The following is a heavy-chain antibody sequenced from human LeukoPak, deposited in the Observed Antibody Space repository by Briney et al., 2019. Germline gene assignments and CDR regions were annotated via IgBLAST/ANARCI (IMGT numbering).Heavy chain of an antibody. V-gene: IGHV3-13*01. CDR3: ARGDCSSTSCYRDHSYYYGMDV. D-gene: IGHD2-2*01. Sequence: GGSLRLSCAASGFTFSSYDMHWVRQATGKGLEWVSAIGTAGDTYYPGSVKGRFTISRENAKNSLYLQMTSLRAGDTAVYYCARGDCSSTSCYRDHSYYYGMDVWGQGTTVTVSS. CDR1: GFTFSSYD. CDR2: IGTAGDT. J-gene: IGHJ6*02.